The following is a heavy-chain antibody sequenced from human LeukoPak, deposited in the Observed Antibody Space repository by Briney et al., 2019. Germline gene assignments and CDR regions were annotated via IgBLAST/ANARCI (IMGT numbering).Heavy chain of an antibody. CDR1: GFTFSTYA. CDR3: VKAAGSWYGYFDY. J-gene: IGHJ4*02. D-gene: IGHD6-13*01. CDR2: VSNNGGNT. V-gene: IGHV3-64D*06. Sequence: GGSLRLSCSASGFTFSTYALHWVRQAPGKGLEYVSTVSNNGGNTNYADSVKGRFTISRDNSKNTLYLQMSSLRAEDTAIYYCVKAAGSWYGYFDYWGQGTLVTVSS.